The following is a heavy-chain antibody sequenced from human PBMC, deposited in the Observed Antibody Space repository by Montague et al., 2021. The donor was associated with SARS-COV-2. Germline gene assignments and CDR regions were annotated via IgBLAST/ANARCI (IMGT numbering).Heavy chain of an antibody. D-gene: IGHD3-22*01. CDR3: AREKPEYYDGPGVFDI. CDR2: IYSGENK. V-gene: IGHV3-53*01. CDR1: GFSVSSSY. J-gene: IGHJ3*02. Sequence: RLSLSASGFSVSSSYMNWVRQAPGKGLEWVSVIYSGENKYYADSVKGRFTISRDSSTNTLFLQMYSLRAEDTAGYYCAREKPEYYDGPGVFDIWGQGTMVTVSS.